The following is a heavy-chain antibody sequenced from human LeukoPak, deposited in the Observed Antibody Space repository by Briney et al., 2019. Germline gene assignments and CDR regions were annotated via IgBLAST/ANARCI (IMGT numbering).Heavy chain of an antibody. Sequence: QSGGSLRLSCAASGFTFSSYAMTWVRRAPGKGLEWVSAISGSGGSTYYADSVKGRFTISRDNSKNTLYLHMNSLRPEDTAVYYCAGGPLLLWFGAAFDHWGQGTLVTVSS. D-gene: IGHD3-10*01. V-gene: IGHV3-23*01. CDR3: AGGPLLLWFGAAFDH. CDR2: ISGSGGST. J-gene: IGHJ4*02. CDR1: GFTFSSYA.